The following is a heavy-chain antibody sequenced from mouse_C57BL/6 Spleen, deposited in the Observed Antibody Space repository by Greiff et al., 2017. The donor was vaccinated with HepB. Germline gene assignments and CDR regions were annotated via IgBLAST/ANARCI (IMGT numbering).Heavy chain of an antibody. J-gene: IGHJ3*01. V-gene: IGHV5-4*01. CDR2: ISDGGSYT. Sequence: EVQRVESGGGLVKPGGSLKLSCAASGFTFSSYAMSWVRQTPEKRLEWVATISDGGSYTYYPDNVKGRFTISRDNAKNNLYLQMSHLKSEDTAMYYWARDLSSSSFAYWGQGTLVTVSA. CDR3: ARDLSSSSFAY. CDR1: GFTFSSYA. D-gene: IGHD1-1*01.